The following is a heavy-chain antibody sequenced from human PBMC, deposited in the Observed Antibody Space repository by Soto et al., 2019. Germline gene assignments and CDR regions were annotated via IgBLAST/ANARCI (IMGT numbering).Heavy chain of an antibody. Sequence: KTSETLSLTCTVSGGSISSGGYYWSWIRQHPGKGLEWIGYIYYSGSTYYNPSLKSRVTISVDTSKNQFSLKLSSVTAADTAVYYCARARYNWNYSCTWGQGTLVTVSS. CDR3: ARARYNWNYSCT. CDR1: GGSISSGGYY. V-gene: IGHV4-31*03. D-gene: IGHD1-7*01. J-gene: IGHJ5*02. CDR2: IYYSGST.